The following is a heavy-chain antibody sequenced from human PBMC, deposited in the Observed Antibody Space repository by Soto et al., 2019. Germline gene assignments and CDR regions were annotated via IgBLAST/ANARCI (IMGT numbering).Heavy chain of an antibody. Sequence: QVQLVESGGGVVQPGRSLRLSCAASGFIFSSYAMHWVRQAPGKGLEWVAAISYDGNNKYYADYVKGRFTISRDMSKNTLYLQMNNLRGEDTAVYYCARKPTGMDVWGQGTTVTVSS. V-gene: IGHV3-30-3*01. CDR3: ARKPTGMDV. J-gene: IGHJ6*02. CDR2: ISYDGNNK. CDR1: GFIFSSYA.